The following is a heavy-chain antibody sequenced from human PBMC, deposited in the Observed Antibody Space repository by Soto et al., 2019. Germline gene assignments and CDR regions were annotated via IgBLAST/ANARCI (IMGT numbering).Heavy chain of an antibody. CDR3: AKGRGGSGSLTPRVDF. CDR2: ISGGGDTT. D-gene: IGHD3-10*01. CDR1: GFTFNNYA. V-gene: IGHV3-23*01. Sequence: EVQLLESGGGLVQPGGSLRLSCAASGFTFNNYAMSWVRQAPRKGLEWVSAISGGGDTTSYADSVKGRFTVSRDGSKNSLYLQMTSLRAEDTAVYYCAKGRGGSGSLTPRVDFWGQGTLVTVSS. J-gene: IGHJ4*02.